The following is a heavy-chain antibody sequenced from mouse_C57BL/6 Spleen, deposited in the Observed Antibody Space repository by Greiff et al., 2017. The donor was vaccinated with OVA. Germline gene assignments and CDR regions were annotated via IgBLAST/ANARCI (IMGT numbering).Heavy chain of an antibody. Sequence: QVTLKESGPGILQSSQTLSLTCSFSGFSLSTSGMGVSWIRQPSGKGLEWLAHIYWDDDKRYNPSLKSRLTISKDTSRNQVFLKITSVDTADTATYYCARREAAQGWFAYWGQGTLVTVSA. CDR2: IYWDDDK. D-gene: IGHD3-2*02. J-gene: IGHJ3*01. CDR1: GFSLSTSGMG. V-gene: IGHV8-12*01. CDR3: ARREAAQGWFAY.